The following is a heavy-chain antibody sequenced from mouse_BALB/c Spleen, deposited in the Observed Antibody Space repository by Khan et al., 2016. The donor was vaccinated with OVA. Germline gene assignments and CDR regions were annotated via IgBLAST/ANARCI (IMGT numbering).Heavy chain of an antibody. J-gene: IGHJ4*01. CDR1: GYTFTTNG. D-gene: IGHD2-14*01. CDR3: AREGYTGTIAY. Sequence: QLQFVQSGAELKKPGATVKISCKAAGYTFTTNGMNFVQPAPGKGLKWTGWINTYTGEPIYADDFKGLFAFSLETSASPAYLQINNLKHEATAYNVCAREGYTGTIAYWGQGTSVTVSS. V-gene: IGHV9-3-1*01. CDR2: INTYTGEP.